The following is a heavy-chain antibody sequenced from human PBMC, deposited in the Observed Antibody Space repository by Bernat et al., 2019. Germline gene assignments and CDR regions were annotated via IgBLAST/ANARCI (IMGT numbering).Heavy chain of an antibody. V-gene: IGHV3-48*01. J-gene: IGHJ4*02. CDR3: VRGHFAN. Sequence: EVQLVESGGGLVQPGGSLRLSCAASGFTLSGYDMNWVRQTPEKGLEWISYISGSTGATYYADSVQGRFSISRDNGKNSVFLQMNSLRAEDTAWYHCVRGHFANWGQGTLVTVSS. CDR1: GFTLSGYD. CDR2: ISGSTGAT.